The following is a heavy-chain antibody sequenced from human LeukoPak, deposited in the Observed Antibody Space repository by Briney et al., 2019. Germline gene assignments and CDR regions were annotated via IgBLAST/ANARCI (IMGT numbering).Heavy chain of an antibody. V-gene: IGHV4-39*01. Sequence: PSETLSLTCTVSGDSIGSSGYYWGWIRQPPGKGLEWIGTLYYTGSTYYNPSLKSRVTISVDTSKNQFSLKLSSVTAADTAVYYCACRVDTAMVIAYWGQGILVTVSS. D-gene: IGHD5-18*01. CDR3: ACRVDTAMVIAY. CDR1: GDSIGSSGYY. J-gene: IGHJ4*02. CDR2: LYYTGST.